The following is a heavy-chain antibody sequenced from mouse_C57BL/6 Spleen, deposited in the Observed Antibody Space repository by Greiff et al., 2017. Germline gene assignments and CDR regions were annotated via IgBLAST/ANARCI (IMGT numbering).Heavy chain of an antibody. J-gene: IGHJ4*01. Sequence: EVNVVESGEGLVKPGGSLKLSCAASGFTFSSYAMSWVRQTPEKRLEWVAYISSGGDYIYYADTVKGRFTISRDNARNTLYLQMSSLKSEDTAMYYGTREDGYYVDYAMDYWGQGTSVTVSS. V-gene: IGHV5-9-1*02. CDR1: GFTFSSYA. D-gene: IGHD2-3*01. CDR2: ISSGGDYI. CDR3: TREDGYYVDYAMDY.